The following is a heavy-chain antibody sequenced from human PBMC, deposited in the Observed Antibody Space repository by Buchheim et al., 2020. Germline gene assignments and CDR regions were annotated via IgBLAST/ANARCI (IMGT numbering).Heavy chain of an antibody. CDR1: RFTFASYA. CDR2: ISGSGDNI. J-gene: IGHJ4*02. D-gene: IGHD2-2*01. CDR3: AKGGYCSTSSCPPEL. V-gene: IGHV3-23*01. Sequence: EVQMLESGGGLIQPGGSLRLSCEASRFTFASYAMRRVRQAPGKGLQWVSSISGSGDNIYYADSVTGRFTISRDNSKNTLFLQMDSLSAEDTALYFCAKGGYCSTSSCPPELWGQGTL.